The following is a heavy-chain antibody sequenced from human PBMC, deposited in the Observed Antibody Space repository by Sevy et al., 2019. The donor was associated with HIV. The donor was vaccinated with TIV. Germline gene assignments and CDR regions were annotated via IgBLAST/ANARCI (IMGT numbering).Heavy chain of an antibody. CDR3: TRRKAAQSRFDY. J-gene: IGHJ4*02. V-gene: IGHV3-49*04. Sequence: GGSLRLSCTASGFTFGDYCMSWVRQAPGKGLEWVAFLKSDVYGGTVDHAASVRGRFVISRDDSKTIANLQMNDLKTEDTGVYYCTRRKAAQSRFDYWGQGALVTVSS. CDR1: GFTFGDYC. D-gene: IGHD6-13*01. CDR2: LKSDVYGGTV.